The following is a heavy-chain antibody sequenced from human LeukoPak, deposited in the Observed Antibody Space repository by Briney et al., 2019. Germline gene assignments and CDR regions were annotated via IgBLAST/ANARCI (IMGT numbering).Heavy chain of an antibody. Sequence: PSETLSLTCTVSGGSISSYYWSWVRQPPGKGLEGIGCFYHSGSTNYNPSLMSRVTTSVDTSNNQFSLRLNSVTAADTAVYYCASTQQWLAFDYWGQGILVTVSS. CDR2: FYHSGST. V-gene: IGHV4-59*01. CDR3: ASTQQWLAFDY. D-gene: IGHD6-19*01. CDR1: GGSISSYY. J-gene: IGHJ4*02.